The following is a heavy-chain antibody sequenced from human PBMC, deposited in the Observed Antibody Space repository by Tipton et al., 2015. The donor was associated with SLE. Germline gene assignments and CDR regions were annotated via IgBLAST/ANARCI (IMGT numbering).Heavy chain of an antibody. Sequence: SLRLPCAASGFTFSNYEMNWVRQAPGKGLEWVSYISSSGSTIYYADSVKGRFTISRDNAKNSLYLQMNSLRAEDTAVYYCAREPWAAAGLRDNWFDPWGQGALVSVSS. CDR3: AREPWAAAGLRDNWFDP. CDR1: GFTFSNYE. J-gene: IGHJ5*02. CDR2: ISSSGSTI. D-gene: IGHD6-13*01. V-gene: IGHV3-48*03.